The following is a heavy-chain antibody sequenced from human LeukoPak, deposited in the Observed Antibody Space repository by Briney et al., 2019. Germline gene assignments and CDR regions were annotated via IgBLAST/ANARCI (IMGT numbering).Heavy chain of an antibody. D-gene: IGHD4-11*01. CDR1: GGSISTDY. Sequence: SETLSLTCASSGGSISTDYWSWVRQPPGKGLQWIGYIYYSGSTNYNPSLKSRVTISLNTAKNQFSLRLRSVTAEDTAVYYCARRVAVGNYFDPWGQGTLVTVSS. CDR3: ARRVAVGNYFDP. J-gene: IGHJ5*02. CDR2: IYYSGST. V-gene: IGHV4-59*08.